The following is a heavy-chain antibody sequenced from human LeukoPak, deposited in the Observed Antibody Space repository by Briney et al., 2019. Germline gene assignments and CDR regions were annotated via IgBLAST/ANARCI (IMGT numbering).Heavy chain of an antibody. D-gene: IGHD2-2*01. J-gene: IGHJ4*02. Sequence: PGGSLRLSCAASGFTFSSYGMHWVRQAPGKGLEWVAVISYDGSNKYYADSVKGRFTISRDNSKNTLYPQMNSLRAEDTAVYYSAKDRAGVVVPAAWDLDYWGQGTLVTVSS. V-gene: IGHV3-30*18. CDR2: ISYDGSNK. CDR1: GFTFSSYG. CDR3: AKDRAGVVVPAAWDLDY.